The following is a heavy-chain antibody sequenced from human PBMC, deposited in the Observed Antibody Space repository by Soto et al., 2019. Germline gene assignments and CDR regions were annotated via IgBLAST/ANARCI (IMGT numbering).Heavy chain of an antibody. V-gene: IGHV4-39*01. Sequence: PSETLSLTCTVSGGSISSSSYFWGWIRQPPGKGLEWIGTIYYSGSTYYNPSLKSRVTISVDTSKNQLYLELSPVTAADTAVYYCARREIQGPIDYWGQGTLVTVSS. CDR3: ARREIQGPIDY. J-gene: IGHJ4*02. CDR2: IYYSGST. CDR1: GGSISSSSYF. D-gene: IGHD1-26*01.